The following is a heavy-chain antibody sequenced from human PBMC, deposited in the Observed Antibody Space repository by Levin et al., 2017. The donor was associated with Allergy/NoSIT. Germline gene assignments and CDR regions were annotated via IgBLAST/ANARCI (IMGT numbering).Heavy chain of an antibody. V-gene: IGHV3-21*01. CDR2: ISGSSSYI. CDR1: GFTFSSYN. Sequence: LSLTCAASGFTFSSYNINWVRQAPGKGLEWVSSISGSSSYIYYADSVKGRFTISRDNAKNSLYLQMNSLRAEDTAVYYCARGYGSGSPDAFDIWGQGTMVTVSS. J-gene: IGHJ3*02. CDR3: ARGYGSGSPDAFDI. D-gene: IGHD3-10*01.